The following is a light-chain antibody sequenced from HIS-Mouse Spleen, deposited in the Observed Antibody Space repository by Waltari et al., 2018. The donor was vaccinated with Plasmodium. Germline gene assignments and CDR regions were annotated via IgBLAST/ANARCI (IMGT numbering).Light chain of an antibody. V-gene: IGLV2-8*01. J-gene: IGLJ2*01. Sequence: QSALTQPPSASGSPGQSVTISCTGTSSDVGGYNYVSWYQQHPGKAPKPRIYEVSNRPAWVPVRFSGSKAGNTASLTVSGLQAEDEADYYCSSYAGSNNLVFGGGTKLTVL. CDR2: EVS. CDR1: SSDVGGYNY. CDR3: SSYAGSNNLV.